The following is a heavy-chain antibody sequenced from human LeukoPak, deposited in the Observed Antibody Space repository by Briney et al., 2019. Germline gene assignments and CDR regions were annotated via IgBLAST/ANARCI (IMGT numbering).Heavy chain of an antibody. D-gene: IGHD3-9*01. CDR3: AKDSKLPRNYDILTGYFGY. Sequence: PGGSLRLSCAASGFTFSSYGMHWVRQAPGEGLEWVAFIRYDGSNKYYADSVKGRFTISRDNSKNTLYLQMNSLRAEDTAVYYCAKDSKLPRNYDILTGYFGYWGQGTLVTVSS. V-gene: IGHV3-30*02. CDR2: IRYDGSNK. J-gene: IGHJ4*02. CDR1: GFTFSSYG.